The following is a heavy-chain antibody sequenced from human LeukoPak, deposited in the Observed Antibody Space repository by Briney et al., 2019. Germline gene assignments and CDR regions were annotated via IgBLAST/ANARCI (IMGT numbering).Heavy chain of an antibody. D-gene: IGHD1-26*01. V-gene: IGHV3-48*03. CDR2: ISSSGTTI. CDR1: GFTFSSYE. CDR3: AKDGGTHFDH. J-gene: IGHJ4*02. Sequence: GGSLRLSCEASGFTFSSYEMNWVRQAPGKGLEWVSYISSSGTTISYAQSVKGRFTITRDNAQNSLTLHMNTLRADDTAVYYCAKDGGTHFDHWGQGTLVTVSS.